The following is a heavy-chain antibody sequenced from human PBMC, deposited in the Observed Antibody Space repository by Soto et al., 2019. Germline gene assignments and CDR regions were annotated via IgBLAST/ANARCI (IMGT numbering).Heavy chain of an antibody. J-gene: IGHJ6*02. Sequence: SETLSLTCTVSGGSISSYYWSWIRQPPGKGLEWIGYIYYSGSTNYNPSLKSRVTISVDTSKNQFSLKLSSVTAADTAVYYCARGVAYYDILTGYYYYYGMDVWGQGTTVTVSS. D-gene: IGHD3-9*01. CDR1: GGSISSYY. CDR2: IYYSGST. CDR3: ARGVAYYDILTGYYYYYGMDV. V-gene: IGHV4-59*08.